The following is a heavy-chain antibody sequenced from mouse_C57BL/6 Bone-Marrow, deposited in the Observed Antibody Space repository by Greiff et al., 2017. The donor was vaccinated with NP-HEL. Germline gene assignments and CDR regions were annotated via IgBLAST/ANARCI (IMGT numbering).Heavy chain of an antibody. CDR2: INPNNGGT. J-gene: IGHJ2*01. CDR1: GYTFTSYW. V-gene: IGHV1-53*01. D-gene: IGHD3-2*02. Sequence: VQLQQPGTELVKPGASVKLSCKASGYTFTSYWMHWLKQRPGQGLEWIGHINPNNGGTNDNEQFKTKATLTVDKSSSTAYMQLSSLTSEDSAVYYCARDSGYAFDYWGQGTTLTVSA. CDR3: ARDSGYAFDY.